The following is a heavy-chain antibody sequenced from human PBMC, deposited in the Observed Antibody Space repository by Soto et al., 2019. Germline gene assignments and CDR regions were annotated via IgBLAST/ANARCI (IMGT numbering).Heavy chain of an antibody. V-gene: IGHV4-31*03. CDR2: IYCSGST. Sequence: QVQLQESGPGLVKPSQTLSLTCTVSGGSISSGGSSWAWIRQHPGKGLEWIGYIYCSGSTYSKPSHKSRITISVDTSKNQLSRKLSSVTAAETAVYYCADASTWHPGAFDIWGQGTTVTVSS. CDR1: GGSISSGGSS. CDR3: ADASTWHPGAFDI. J-gene: IGHJ3*02. D-gene: IGHD5-12*01.